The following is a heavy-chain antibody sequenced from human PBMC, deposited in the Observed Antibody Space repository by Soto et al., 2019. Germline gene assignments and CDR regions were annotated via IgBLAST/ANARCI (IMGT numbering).Heavy chain of an antibody. D-gene: IGHD2-21*02. Sequence: PGGSLRLSCEGSGFTVSSKYMNWVRQAPGKGLEWVSVIYKNGDTFYADSVKGRFTISRDNFKNTLYLQMNSLRAEDTAVYFCARDLGHCGGDCYSFDYWGQGILVTVSS. CDR1: GFTVSSKY. CDR3: ARDLGHCGGDCYSFDY. CDR2: IYKNGDT. J-gene: IGHJ4*02. V-gene: IGHV3-53*01.